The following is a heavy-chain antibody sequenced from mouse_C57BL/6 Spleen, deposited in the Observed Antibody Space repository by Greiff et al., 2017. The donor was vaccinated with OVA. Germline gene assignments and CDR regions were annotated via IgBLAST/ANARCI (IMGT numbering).Heavy chain of an antibody. Sequence: DVQLVESGGDLVKPGGSLKLSCAASGFTFSSYGMSWVRQTPDKRLEWVATISSGGSYTDYPDSVKGRFTISRDNAKNTLYLQMSSLKSEDTAMYYCARQPDYWGQGTTLTVSS. V-gene: IGHV5-6*01. CDR3: ARQPDY. CDR1: GFTFSSYG. J-gene: IGHJ2*01. CDR2: ISSGGSYT.